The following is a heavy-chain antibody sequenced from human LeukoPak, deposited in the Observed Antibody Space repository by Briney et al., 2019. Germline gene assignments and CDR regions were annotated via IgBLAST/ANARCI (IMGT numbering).Heavy chain of an antibody. Sequence: PSETLSLTCTVSGGSISSSSYYWGWIRQPPGKGLEWIGSIYYSGSTYYNPSLKSRVTISVDTSKNQFSLKLSSVTAADTAVYYCARHEPQLDFWSGYYTEEGAFDIWGQGTMVTVSS. CDR3: ARHEPQLDFWSGYYTEEGAFDI. CDR2: IYYSGST. J-gene: IGHJ3*02. CDR1: GGSISSSSYY. V-gene: IGHV4-39*01. D-gene: IGHD3-3*01.